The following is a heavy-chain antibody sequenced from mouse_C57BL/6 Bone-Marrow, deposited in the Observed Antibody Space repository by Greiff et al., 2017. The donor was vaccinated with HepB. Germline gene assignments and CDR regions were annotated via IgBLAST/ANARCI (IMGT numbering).Heavy chain of an antibody. J-gene: IGHJ2*01. V-gene: IGHV14-4*01. D-gene: IGHD1-1*01. CDR3: TTWGTTRDY. CDR1: GFNIKDDY. CDR2: IDPENGDT. Sequence: EVQLKQSGAELVRPGASVKLSCTASGFNIKDDYMHWVKQRPEQGLEWIGWIDPENGDTEYASKFQGKATITADTSSNTAYLQLSSLTSEDTAVYYCTTWGTTRDYWGQGTTLTVSS.